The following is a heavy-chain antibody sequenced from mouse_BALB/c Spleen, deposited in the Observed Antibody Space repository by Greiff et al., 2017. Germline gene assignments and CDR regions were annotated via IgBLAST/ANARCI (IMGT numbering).Heavy chain of an antibody. Sequence: EVKLMESGPELVKPGASVKISCKASGYSFTGYFMNWVKQSHGKSLEWIGRINPYNGDTFYNQKFKGKATLTVDKSSSTAHMELLSLTSEDSAVYYCGRGYGSSPWYFDVWGAGTTVTVSS. CDR3: GRGYGSSPWYFDV. J-gene: IGHJ1*01. CDR2: INPYNGDT. D-gene: IGHD1-1*01. CDR1: GYSFTGYF. V-gene: IGHV1-37*01.